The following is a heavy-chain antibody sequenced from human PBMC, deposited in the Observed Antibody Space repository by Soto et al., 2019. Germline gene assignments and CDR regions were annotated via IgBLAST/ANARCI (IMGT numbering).Heavy chain of an antibody. Sequence: PVGSLRLSCAASRFTFTNYAMSWVRRAPGKGLEWVSIISGSGGFTYYADSVKGRFTISRDNSKNTLYLQMNSLRAEDTAVYYCAKDLGDTSPVGFDYWGQGTLVTVSS. V-gene: IGHV3-23*01. D-gene: IGHD2-21*02. CDR1: RFTFTNYA. CDR2: ISGSGGFT. CDR3: AKDLGDTSPVGFDY. J-gene: IGHJ4*02.